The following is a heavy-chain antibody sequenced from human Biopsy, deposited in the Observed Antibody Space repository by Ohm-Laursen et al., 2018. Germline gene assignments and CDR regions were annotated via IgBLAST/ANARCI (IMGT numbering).Heavy chain of an antibody. CDR3: ANSGGSGSYSHL. CDR1: GLTFDDYA. D-gene: IGHD3-10*01. V-gene: IGHV3-9*01. Sequence: SLRLSSAGSGLTFDDYAMLLVRQLPGKCLEWVSVSSWNSGSIGYADSVKGRFTISRDNAKNSLYLQMNSLRVEDTAFYYCANSGGSGSYSHLWGRGTLVTVSS. J-gene: IGHJ2*01. CDR2: SSWNSGSI.